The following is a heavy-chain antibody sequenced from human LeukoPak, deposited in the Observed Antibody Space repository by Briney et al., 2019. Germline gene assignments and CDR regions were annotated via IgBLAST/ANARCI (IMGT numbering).Heavy chain of an antibody. V-gene: IGHV4-59*01. Sequence: SETLSLTCTVSGGSISSYYWSWIRQPPGKGLEWIGYIYYSGSTNYNPSLKSRVTISVDTSKNQFPLKLSSVTAADTAVYYCARGEGSGSYYPYFDYWGQGTLVTVSS. CDR3: ARGEGSGSYYPYFDY. CDR2: IYYSGST. D-gene: IGHD1-26*01. J-gene: IGHJ4*02. CDR1: GGSISSYY.